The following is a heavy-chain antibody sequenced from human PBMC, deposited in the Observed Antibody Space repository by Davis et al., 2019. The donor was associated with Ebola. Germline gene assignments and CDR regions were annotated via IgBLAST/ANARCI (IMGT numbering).Heavy chain of an antibody. D-gene: IGHD1-7*01. J-gene: IGHJ6*03. CDR1: GFTFSNAW. CDR2: IKSKTDGGTT. Sequence: GESLNISCAASGFTFSNAWMSWVRQAPGKGLEWVGRIKSKTDGGTTDYAAPVKGRFTISRDDSKNTLYLQMNSLKTEDTAVYYCTTDPTAVELRYYYYMDVWGKGTTVTVSS. V-gene: IGHV3-15*01. CDR3: TTDPTAVELRYYYYMDV.